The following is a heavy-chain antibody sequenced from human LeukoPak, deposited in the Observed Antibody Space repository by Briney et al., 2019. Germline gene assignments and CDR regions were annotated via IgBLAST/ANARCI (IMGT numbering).Heavy chain of an antibody. CDR1: GYTFTGYY. J-gene: IGHJ3*02. V-gene: IGHV1-2*02. Sequence: ASVKVSCKASGYTFTGYYMHWVRQAPGQGLEWMGWINPNSGGTNYAQKFQGRVTMTRDTSISTAYMELSRLRSDDTAVYYCARRLLEHDAFNIWGQGTMVTVSS. CDR2: INPNSGGT. CDR3: ARRLLEHDAFNI. D-gene: IGHD1/OR15-1a*01.